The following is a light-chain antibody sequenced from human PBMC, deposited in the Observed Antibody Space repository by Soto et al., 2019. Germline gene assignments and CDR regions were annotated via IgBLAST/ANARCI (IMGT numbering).Light chain of an antibody. CDR3: SSYTSSSTYWV. J-gene: IGLJ3*02. V-gene: IGLV2-14*01. CDR1: SSDVVGYNY. Sequence: QAVVTQPASVSGSPGQSITISCTGTSSDVVGYNYVSWYQQHPGKAPKLMILDVSSRPSGVSNRFSGSKSGNTASLTISGLQAEDEAHYFCSSYTSSSTYWVFGGGTKLTVL. CDR2: DVS.